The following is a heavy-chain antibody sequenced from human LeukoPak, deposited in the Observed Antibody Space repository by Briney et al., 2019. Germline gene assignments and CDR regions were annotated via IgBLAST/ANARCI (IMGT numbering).Heavy chain of an antibody. CDR2: ISGSGGST. CDR1: GFTFSSYA. CDR3: ARDVYESGTPFDY. D-gene: IGHD5/OR15-5a*01. J-gene: IGHJ4*02. Sequence: GGSLRLSCAASGFTFSSYAMSWVRQAPGKGLEWVSAISGSGGSTYYADSVKGRFTISRDNSKNTLYLQMNSLRAEDTAVYYCARDVYESGTPFDYWGQGTLVTVSS. V-gene: IGHV3-23*01.